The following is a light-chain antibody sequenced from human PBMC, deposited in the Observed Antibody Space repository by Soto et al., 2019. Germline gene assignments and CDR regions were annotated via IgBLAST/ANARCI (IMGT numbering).Light chain of an antibody. Sequence: IVLKQSPGTLSLSPGERATLSCRASQSVSSNFLAWYQQKPGQAPRLLIYDASSRATGIPDRFSGSGSGTDFTLIISRLEPEDFAVYYCQQYGSSPYTFGQGTKLAIK. V-gene: IGKV3-20*01. J-gene: IGKJ2*01. CDR2: DAS. CDR1: QSVSSNF. CDR3: QQYGSSPYT.